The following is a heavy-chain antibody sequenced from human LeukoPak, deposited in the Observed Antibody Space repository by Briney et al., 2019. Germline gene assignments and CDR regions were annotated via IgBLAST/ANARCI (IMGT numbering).Heavy chain of an antibody. Sequence: SQTLSLTCTVSGGSISSGGYYWRWIRQPPGKGLEWIGYIYHSGSTYYNPSLKSRVTISVDRSKNQFSLKLSSVTAADTAVYYCARDLSLGFLDPWGQGTLVTVSS. J-gene: IGHJ5*02. CDR1: GGSISSGGYY. CDR3: ARDLSLGFLDP. D-gene: IGHD3-3*01. CDR2: IYHSGST. V-gene: IGHV4-30-2*01.